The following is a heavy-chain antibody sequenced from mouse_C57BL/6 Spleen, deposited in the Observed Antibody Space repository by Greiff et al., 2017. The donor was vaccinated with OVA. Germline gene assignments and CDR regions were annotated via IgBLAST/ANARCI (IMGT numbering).Heavy chain of an antibody. J-gene: IGHJ4*01. D-gene: IGHD1-1*01. CDR2: IYPGDGAP. Sequence: QVQLQQSGPELVKPGASVKISCKASGYAFSSSWLNWVKQRPGKGLEWLGLIYPGDGAPNYNGKFKGKATLTADKSSSTASMPLSSLTSEDSAVYFGARRITTVNYAMDYWGQGTSVTVSS. V-gene: IGHV1-82*01. CDR3: ARRITTVNYAMDY. CDR1: GYAFSSSW.